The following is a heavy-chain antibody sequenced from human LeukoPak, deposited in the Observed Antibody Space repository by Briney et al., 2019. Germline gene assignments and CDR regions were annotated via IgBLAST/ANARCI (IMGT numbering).Heavy chain of an antibody. D-gene: IGHD1-1*01. CDR1: GYTFTSYY. CDR3: ARDPVDDYHYYYGMDV. J-gene: IGHJ6*02. Sequence: ASVKVSCKASGYTFTSYYMNWVRQAPGQGLEWMGIINPSGGSTSYAQKFQGRVTMTRDTSMSTVFMELSSLRSEDTAVYYCARDPVDDYHYYYGMDVWGQGTTVTVSS. CDR2: INPSGGST. V-gene: IGHV1-46*01.